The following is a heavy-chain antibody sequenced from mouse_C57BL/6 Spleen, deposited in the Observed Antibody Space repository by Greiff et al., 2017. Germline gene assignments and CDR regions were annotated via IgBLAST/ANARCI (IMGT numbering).Heavy chain of an antibody. CDR1: GYTFTSYW. CDR2: INPSSGYT. J-gene: IGHJ4*01. Sequence: VQLVESGAELAKPGASVKLSCKASGYTFTSYWMHWVKQRPGQGLEWIGYINPSSGYTKYNQKFKDKATLTADKSSSTAYMQLSSLTYEDSAVYYCARGEEHDGYRMDYWGQGTSVTVSS. CDR3: ARGEEHDGYRMDY. V-gene: IGHV1-7*01. D-gene: IGHD2-3*01.